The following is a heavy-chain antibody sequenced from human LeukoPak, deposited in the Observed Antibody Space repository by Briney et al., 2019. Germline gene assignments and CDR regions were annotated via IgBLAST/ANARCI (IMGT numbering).Heavy chain of an antibody. J-gene: IGHJ4*02. Sequence: VASVKVSYKASGYTFTSYGISWVRQAPGQGLEWMGWISAYNGNTNYAQKLQGRVTMTTDTSTSKAYRELRRLRSDDTAVYYCARVFDYYDSSGYSALDYWGQGTLVTVSS. CDR1: GYTFTSYG. D-gene: IGHD3-22*01. CDR2: ISAYNGNT. CDR3: ARVFDYYDSSGYSALDY. V-gene: IGHV1-18*01.